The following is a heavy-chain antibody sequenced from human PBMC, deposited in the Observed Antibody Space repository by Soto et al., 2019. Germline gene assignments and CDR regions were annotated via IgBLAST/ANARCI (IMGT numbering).Heavy chain of an antibody. J-gene: IGHJ3*02. CDR3: TTYCSGGSCYWGTDAFDI. V-gene: IGHV3-15*01. CDR2: IKSKTDGGTT. Sequence: GGSLRLSCAASGFTFSNAWMSWVRQAPGKGLEWVGRIKSKTDGGTTDYAAPVKGRFTISRDDSKNTLYLQMNSLKTEDTAVYYCTTYCSGGSCYWGTDAFDIWGQGTMVTVSS. CDR1: GFTFSNAW. D-gene: IGHD2-15*01.